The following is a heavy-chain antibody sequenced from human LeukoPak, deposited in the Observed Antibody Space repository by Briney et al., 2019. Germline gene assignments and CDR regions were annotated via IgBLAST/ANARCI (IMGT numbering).Heavy chain of an antibody. CDR1: GYTLTELS. CDR3: ATAIYSYGPFDY. J-gene: IGHJ4*02. Sequence: ASVKVSCKVSGYTLTELSMHWVRQAPGKGLEWMGGFDPEDGETIYAQKFQGRVTMTEDTSTDTAYMELSSLRSEDTAVYYCATAIYSYGPFDYWGQGTLVTVSS. CDR2: FDPEDGET. V-gene: IGHV1-24*01. D-gene: IGHD5-18*01.